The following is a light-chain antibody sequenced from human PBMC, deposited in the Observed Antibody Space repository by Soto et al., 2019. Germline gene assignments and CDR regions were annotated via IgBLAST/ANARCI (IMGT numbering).Light chain of an antibody. CDR2: EGS. Sequence: QSALTQPASVSGSPGQSITISWTGTSSDVGSYNLVSWYQQHPGKAPKLMIYEGSKRPSGVSNRFSGSKSGNTASLTISGLQAEDEADYYCCSYAGSSTDVVFGGGTNLTVL. CDR1: SSDVGSYNL. CDR3: CSYAGSSTDVV. V-gene: IGLV2-23*01. J-gene: IGLJ2*01.